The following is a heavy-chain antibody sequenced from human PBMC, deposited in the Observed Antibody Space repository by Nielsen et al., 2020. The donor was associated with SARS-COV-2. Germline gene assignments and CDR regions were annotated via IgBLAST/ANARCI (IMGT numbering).Heavy chain of an antibody. D-gene: IGHD3-3*01. Sequence: WIRQPPGKGLEWIGYIYYSGSTYYNPSLKSRVTISVDTSKNQFSLKLSSVTAADTAVYYCARVSKYYDFWSGSLFDYWGQGTLVTVSS. CDR2: IYYSGST. CDR3: ARVSKYYDFWSGSLFDY. V-gene: IGHV4-31*02. J-gene: IGHJ4*02.